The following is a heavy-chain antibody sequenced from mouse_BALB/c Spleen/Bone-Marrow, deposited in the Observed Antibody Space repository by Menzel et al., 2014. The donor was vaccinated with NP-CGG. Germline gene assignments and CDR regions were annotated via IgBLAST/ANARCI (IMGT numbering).Heavy chain of an antibody. CDR1: GFAFSSYD. Sequence: EVQRVESGGGLVKPGGPLKLSCAASGFAFSSYDMSWVRQTPEKRLEWVAYISSGGGSTYYPDTVKGRFTISRDNAKNTLYLQMSSLKSEDTAMYYCARPLYYYGSSPFYAMDYWRQGTSVPVS. CDR3: ARPLYYYGSSPFYAMDY. CDR2: ISSGGGST. V-gene: IGHV5-12-1*01. J-gene: IGHJ4*01. D-gene: IGHD1-1*01.